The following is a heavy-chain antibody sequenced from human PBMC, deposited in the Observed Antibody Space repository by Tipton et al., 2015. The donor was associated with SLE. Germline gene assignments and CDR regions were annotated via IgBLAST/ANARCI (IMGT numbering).Heavy chain of an antibody. CDR1: GFTFSSYT. Sequence: QLVQSGGGVVQPGRSLRLSCAASGFTFSSYTMHWVRQAPGKGLEWVALIPYDGSNKYYADSVKGRFTISRDNAKNSLYLQMNSLRAEDTAVYYCARVRNDYYMDVWGKGTTVTVSS. J-gene: IGHJ6*03. CDR2: IPYDGSNK. V-gene: IGHV3-30-3*01. CDR3: ARVRNDYYMDV.